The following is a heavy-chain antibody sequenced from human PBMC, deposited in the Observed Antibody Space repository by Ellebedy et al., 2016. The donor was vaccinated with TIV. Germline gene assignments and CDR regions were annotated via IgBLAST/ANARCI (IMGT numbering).Heavy chain of an antibody. D-gene: IGHD4-17*01. CDR2: INHSGST. J-gene: IGHJ3*02. CDR1: GGSFSGYY. V-gene: IGHV4-34*01. CDR3: ARDRDYGAQHDAFDI. Sequence: MPSETLSLTCAVYGGSFSGYYWSWIRQPPGKGLEWIGEINHSGSTNYNPSLKSRVTISVDTSKKEFSLKLTSLTAADTAVYYCARDRDYGAQHDAFDIWGLGTLVTVSS.